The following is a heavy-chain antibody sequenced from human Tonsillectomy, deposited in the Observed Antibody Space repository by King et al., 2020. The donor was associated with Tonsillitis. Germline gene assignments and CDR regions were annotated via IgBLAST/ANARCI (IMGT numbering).Heavy chain of an antibody. CDR2: ISGSGAST. CDR1: GFTFRNFA. CDR3: VKALAGKGWN. D-gene: IGHD6-19*01. J-gene: IGHJ4*02. Sequence: VQLVESGGGLEQPGGSLRLSCAASGFTFRNFAMHWVRQAPGKGLEWVSGISGSGASTYYPDSVRGRFTISRDNSKTTLYLQMRRLRVDDTAIYYCVKALAGKGWNWGQGTLVTVSS. V-gene: IGHV3-23*04.